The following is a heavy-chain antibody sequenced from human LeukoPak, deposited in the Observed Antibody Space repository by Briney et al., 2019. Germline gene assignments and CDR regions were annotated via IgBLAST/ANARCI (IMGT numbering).Heavy chain of an antibody. D-gene: IGHD5-24*01. J-gene: IGHJ4*02. CDR1: GYIFTSYW. V-gene: IGHV5-51*01. Sequence: GESLKISCKGSGYIFTSYWIGWVRQMPGKGLEWMGIIYPGDSDTRYSPSFQGQVTISADKSISTAYLQWSSLKASDTAMYYCARLPGDGYILSEGGVDYWGQGTLVTVSS. CDR3: ARLPGDGYILSEGGVDY. CDR2: IYPGDSDT.